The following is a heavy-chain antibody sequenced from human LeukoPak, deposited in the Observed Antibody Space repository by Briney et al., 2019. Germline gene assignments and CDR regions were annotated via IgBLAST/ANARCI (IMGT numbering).Heavy chain of an antibody. CDR2: ISAYNGNT. J-gene: IGHJ6*02. Sequence: ASVKVSCKASGYTFTSYGISWVRQAPGQGVEGMGWISAYNGNTNYAQKLQGRVTMTTDTSTSTAYMELRSLRSDDTAVYYCARDKDYDILTGYHYGMDVWGQGTTVTVSS. CDR3: ARDKDYDILTGYHYGMDV. D-gene: IGHD3-9*01. V-gene: IGHV1-18*01. CDR1: GYTFTSYG.